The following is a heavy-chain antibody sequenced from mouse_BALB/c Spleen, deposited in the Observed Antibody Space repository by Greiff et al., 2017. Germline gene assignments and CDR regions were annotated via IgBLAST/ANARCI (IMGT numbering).Heavy chain of an antibody. CDR1: GYTFTSYW. CDR3: AGDSSGYAMDY. D-gene: IGHD3-2*01. J-gene: IGHJ4*01. Sequence: QVHVKQSGAELAKPGASVKMSCKASGYTFTSYWMHWVKQRPGQGLEWIGYINPSTGYTEYNQKFKDKATLTADKSSSTAYMQLSSLTSEDSAVYYCAGDSSGYAMDYWGQGTSVTVSS. V-gene: IGHV1-7*01. CDR2: INPSTGYT.